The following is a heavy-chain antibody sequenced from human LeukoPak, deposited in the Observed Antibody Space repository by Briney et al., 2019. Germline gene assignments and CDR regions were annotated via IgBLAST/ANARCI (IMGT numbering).Heavy chain of an antibody. CDR3: ARDRDPVTARGPSNWFDP. CDR1: GYTFTSYG. CDR2: ISAYNGNT. D-gene: IGHD3-10*01. Sequence: ASVKVSCKASGYTFTSYGISWVRQAPGQGLEWMGWISAYNGNTNYAQKLQGRVTMTTDTSTSTAYMELRSLRSDDTAVYYCARDRDPVTARGPSNWFDPWGQGTLVTVSS. J-gene: IGHJ5*02. V-gene: IGHV1-18*01.